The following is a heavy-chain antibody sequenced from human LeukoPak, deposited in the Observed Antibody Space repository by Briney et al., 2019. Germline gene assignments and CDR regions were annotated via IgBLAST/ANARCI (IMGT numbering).Heavy chain of an antibody. CDR3: ARVRGRQSGYSSSWYYYYYYYMDV. J-gene: IGHJ6*03. CDR2: IIPIFGTA. Sequence: SVKVSCKASGGTFSSYAISWVRQAPGQGLEWMGGIIPIFGTANYAQKFQGRVTITTDESTSTAYMELSSLRSEDTAVYYCARVRGRQSGYSSSWYYYYYYYMDVWGKGTTVTVSS. CDR1: GGTFSSYA. V-gene: IGHV1-69*05. D-gene: IGHD6-13*01.